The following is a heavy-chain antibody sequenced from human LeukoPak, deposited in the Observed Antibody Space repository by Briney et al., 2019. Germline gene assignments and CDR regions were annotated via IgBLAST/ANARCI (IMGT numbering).Heavy chain of an antibody. CDR1: GITFSSYW. V-gene: IGHV3-74*01. D-gene: IGHD1-26*01. J-gene: IGHJ4*02. CDR3: AKGGSRHADY. CDR2: INSDGSST. Sequence: PGGSLRLSCAASGITFSSYWMHWVRQAPGKGLVWVSRINSDGSSTSYADSVKGRFTISRDNDSLRAEDTAVYYCAKGGSRHADYWCQGTLVTVSS.